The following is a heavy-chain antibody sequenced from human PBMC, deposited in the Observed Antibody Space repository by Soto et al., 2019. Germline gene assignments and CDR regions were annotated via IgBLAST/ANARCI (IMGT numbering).Heavy chain of an antibody. V-gene: IGHV3-21*01. J-gene: IGHJ4*02. D-gene: IGHD6-13*01. CDR3: ARDPTRYSSPRHFDY. CDR2: ISSSSSYI. Sequence: PGGSLRLSCAASGFTFSSYSMNWVRQAPGKGLEWVSSISSSSSYIYYADSVKGRFTISRDNAKNSLYLQMNSLRAEDTAVYYCARDPTRYSSPRHFDYWGQGTLVTVSS. CDR1: GFTFSSYS.